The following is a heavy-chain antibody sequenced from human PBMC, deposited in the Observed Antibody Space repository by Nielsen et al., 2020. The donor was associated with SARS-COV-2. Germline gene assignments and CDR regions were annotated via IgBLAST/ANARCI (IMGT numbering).Heavy chain of an antibody. CDR1: GFTLSSQW. J-gene: IGHJ4*02. CDR2: IKQDGSEK. V-gene: IGHV3-7*03. Sequence: GGSLRLSCAASGFTLSSQWMGWVRQAPGKGLEWVADIKQDGSEKVYADSVKGRFTISRDNAKNSLYLQMNSLRAEDTALYYCAKSSGSGSYYAVDYWGQGTLVTVSS. CDR3: AKSSGSGSYYAVDY. D-gene: IGHD3-10*01.